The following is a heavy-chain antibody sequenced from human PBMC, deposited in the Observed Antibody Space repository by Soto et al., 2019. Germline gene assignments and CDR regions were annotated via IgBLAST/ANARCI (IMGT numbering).Heavy chain of an antibody. CDR2: IVVGSGNT. J-gene: IGHJ4*02. CDR3: AAEGYYYDSSGYYQNNDY. Sequence: QMQLVQSGPEVKKPGTSVKVSCKASGFTFTSSAVQWVRQARGQRLEWIGWIVVGSGNTNYAQKFQERVTITRDMSTSTAYMELGSLRSEDTAVYYCAAEGYYYDSSGYYQNNDYWGQGTLVTVSS. D-gene: IGHD3-22*01. V-gene: IGHV1-58*01. CDR1: GFTFTSSA.